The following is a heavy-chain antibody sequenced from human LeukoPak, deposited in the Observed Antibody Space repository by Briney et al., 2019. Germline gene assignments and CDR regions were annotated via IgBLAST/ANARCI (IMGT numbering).Heavy chain of an antibody. CDR2: IYYSGST. CDR3: ASLYKFWAFDI. Sequence: SETLSLTCTVSGGSVSSGSYYWSWIRQPPGKGLEWIGYIYYSGSTDYNPSLKSRVIIFVDTSQNQFSLKLSSVTAADTAVYYCASLYKFWAFDIWGQGTMVTVSS. V-gene: IGHV4-61*01. D-gene: IGHD3/OR15-3a*01. CDR1: GGSVSSGSYY. J-gene: IGHJ3*02.